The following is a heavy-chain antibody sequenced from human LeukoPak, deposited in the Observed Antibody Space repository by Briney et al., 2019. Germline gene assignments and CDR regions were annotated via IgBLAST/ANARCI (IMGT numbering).Heavy chain of an antibody. CDR2: IKRKVDGETT. CDR3: AEGVGTSDLDC. Sequence: GVSLRLSCAASGFTFSNAWMSWVRQAPGKGVEWVGQIKRKVDGETTHYAASVKGRFTISRGDSKNTLYLQMNSLITEDAAVYYCAEGVGTSDLDCWGQGTLVAVSS. J-gene: IGHJ4*02. V-gene: IGHV3-15*01. CDR1: GFTFSNAW. D-gene: IGHD1-26*01.